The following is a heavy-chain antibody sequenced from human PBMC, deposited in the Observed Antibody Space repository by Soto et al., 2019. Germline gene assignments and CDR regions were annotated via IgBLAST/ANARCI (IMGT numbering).Heavy chain of an antibody. CDR2: ISSSGSTI. V-gene: IGHV3-11*01. D-gene: IGHD3-22*01. CDR1: GVTFSDYD. J-gene: IGHJ4*02. Sequence: LGGSLRLSCAASGVTFSDYDMSWIRQAPGKGLEWVSYISSSGSTIYYADSVKGRFTISRDNAKNSLYLQINSLRAEDTAVYYCARAPLYYESSGYPDYWGQGTLVTVSS. CDR3: ARAPLYYESSGYPDY.